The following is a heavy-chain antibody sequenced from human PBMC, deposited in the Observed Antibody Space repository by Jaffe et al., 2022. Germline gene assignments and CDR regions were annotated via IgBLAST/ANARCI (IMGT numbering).Heavy chain of an antibody. D-gene: IGHD2-15*01. CDR2: IYYSGST. CDR1: GGSISSSTNYY. CDR3: ARKARGYNWFDP. J-gene: IGHJ5*02. V-gene: IGHV4-39*01. Sequence: QLQLQESGPGLVKPSETLSVTCNVSGGSISSSTNYYWGWIRQPPGKGLEWIGNIYYSGSTNYNPSFKSRLTISVDTSKNQFSLKLNSVTAADTAVYYCARKARGYNWFDPWGQGTLVTVSS.